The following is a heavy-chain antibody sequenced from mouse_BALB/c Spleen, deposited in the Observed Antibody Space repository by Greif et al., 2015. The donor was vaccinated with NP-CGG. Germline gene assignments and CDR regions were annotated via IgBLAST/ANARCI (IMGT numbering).Heavy chain of an antibody. D-gene: IGHD2-4*01. V-gene: IGHV3-2*02. CDR3: AITTY. CDR2: ISYSGST. J-gene: IGHJ3*01. Sequence: VQLKQSGPGLVKPSQSLSLTCTVTGYSITSDYAWSWIRQFPGNKLEWMGYISYSGSTSYNPSLKSRISITRDTSKNQFFLQLNSVTTEDTATYYCAITTYWGQGTLVTVSA. CDR1: GYSITSDYA.